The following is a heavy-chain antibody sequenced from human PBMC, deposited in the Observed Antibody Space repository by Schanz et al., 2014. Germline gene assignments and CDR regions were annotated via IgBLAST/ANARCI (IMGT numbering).Heavy chain of an antibody. CDR3: AKVAPAATYRDS. D-gene: IGHD2-2*01. Sequence: VQLVESGGGLVKPGGSLRLSCAASGFTFSDYSMSWVRQAPGKGLEWVSSLSGGSSYIFYADSVKGRFTISRDNAKNSVFLQMNRLRAEDTAVYYCAKVAPAATYRDSWGLGTLVTVSS. CDR2: LSGGSSYI. V-gene: IGHV3-21*01. J-gene: IGHJ4*02. CDR1: GFTFSDYS.